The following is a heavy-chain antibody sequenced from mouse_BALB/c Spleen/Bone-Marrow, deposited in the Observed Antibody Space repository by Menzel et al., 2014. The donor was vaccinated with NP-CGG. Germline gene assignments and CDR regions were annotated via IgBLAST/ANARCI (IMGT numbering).Heavy chain of an antibody. D-gene: IGHD2-4*01. Sequence: EVQLVESGGGLVQPGGSRKLSCAASGFTFSSFGMHWVRQAPEKGLEWVAYISNGSSTIHYADTVKGRFTISRDNPKNTLFLQMTSLRSEDTAMYYCARKGAMITHYYAMDYRGQGTSVTVSS. CDR1: GFTFSSFG. CDR3: ARKGAMITHYYAMDY. CDR2: ISNGSSTI. V-gene: IGHV5-17*02. J-gene: IGHJ4*01.